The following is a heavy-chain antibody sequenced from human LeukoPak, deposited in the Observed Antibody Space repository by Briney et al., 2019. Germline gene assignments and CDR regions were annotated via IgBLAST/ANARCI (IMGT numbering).Heavy chain of an antibody. CDR2: IIPIFGTA. V-gene: IGHV1-69*13. Sequence: SVKVSCKASGGTFSSYAINWVRQAPGQGLEWMGGIIPIFGTANYARKFQGRVTITADESTSSAYMELSSLRSEDTAVYYCAKDEQQLVRAAVSYYMDVWGKGTTVTVSS. D-gene: IGHD6-6*01. CDR1: GGTFSSYA. CDR3: AKDEQQLVRAAVSYYMDV. J-gene: IGHJ6*03.